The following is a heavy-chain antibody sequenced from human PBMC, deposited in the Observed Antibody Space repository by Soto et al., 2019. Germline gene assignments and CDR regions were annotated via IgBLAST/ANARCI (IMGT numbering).Heavy chain of an antibody. V-gene: IGHV4-61*01. CDR3: AREEKQLSRYGGDFDY. J-gene: IGHJ4*02. CDR2: IYYIGTT. CDR1: DGSVNSGNYY. Sequence: QVQLQESGPGLVKPSETLSLTCTVSDGSVNSGNYYWSWIRQPPGKGLEWIGHIYYIGTTNYNPSRKSRVTISVDTSKNQFSLKVTSVTAADTAVYFCAREEKQLSRYGGDFDYWGQGILVTVSS. D-gene: IGHD3-16*01.